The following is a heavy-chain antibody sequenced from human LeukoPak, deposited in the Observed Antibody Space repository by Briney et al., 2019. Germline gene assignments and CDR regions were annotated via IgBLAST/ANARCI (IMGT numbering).Heavy chain of an antibody. V-gene: IGHV4-61*01. Sequence: KASETLSLTCTASGGSVSSGRYYWTWIRQPPGKGLEWIGYFYYSGITNYNPSLKTRVTISVDTSKNHFSLKVSSVTAADTAVYYCARKRTGDQGYYFDYWGQGTLVTVSS. J-gene: IGHJ4*02. D-gene: IGHD1-1*01. CDR1: GGSVSSGRYY. CDR3: ARKRTGDQGYYFDY. CDR2: FYYSGIT.